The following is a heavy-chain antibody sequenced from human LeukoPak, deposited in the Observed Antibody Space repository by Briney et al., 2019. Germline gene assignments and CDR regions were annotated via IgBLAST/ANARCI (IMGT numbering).Heavy chain of an antibody. D-gene: IGHD3-22*01. V-gene: IGHV4-59*01. CDR1: GGSISTNY. CDR2: IYYSRST. CDR3: ARDAPGFYDSTGLIEI. Sequence: PSETLSLTCTVSGGSISTNYWSWIRQPPGKGLEWIGDIYYSRSTNYNPSLKSRVTISIDTSKNQFSLKLSSVTAADTAVYYCARDAPGFYDSTGLIEIWGQGTMVSVSS. J-gene: IGHJ3*02.